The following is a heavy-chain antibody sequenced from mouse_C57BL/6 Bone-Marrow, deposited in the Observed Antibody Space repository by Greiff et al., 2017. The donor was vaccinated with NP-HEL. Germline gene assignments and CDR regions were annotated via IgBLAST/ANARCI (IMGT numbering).Heavy chain of an antibody. CDR1: GYAFTNYL. Sequence: VKVVESGAELVRPGTSVKVSCKASGYAFTNYLIEWVKQRPGQGLEWIGVINPGSGGTNYNEKFKGKATLTADKSSSTAYMQLSSLTSEDSAVYFCARSRLRRGFAYWGQGTLVTVSA. CDR2: INPGSGGT. CDR3: ARSRLRRGFAY. J-gene: IGHJ3*01. V-gene: IGHV1-54*01. D-gene: IGHD2-4*01.